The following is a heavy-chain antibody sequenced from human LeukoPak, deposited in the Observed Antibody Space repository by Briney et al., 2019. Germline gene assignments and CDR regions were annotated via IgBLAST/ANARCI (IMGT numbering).Heavy chain of an antibody. CDR3: VKQYSGYDY. J-gene: IGHJ4*02. CDR2: ISSNGGST. Sequence: PGGSLRLSCSASGFTFSSYAMHWVRQAPGKGPEYVSAISSNGGSTYYADSVKGRFTISRDNSKNTLYLQMSSLRAEDTAVYYCVKQYSGYDYWGQGTLVTVSS. CDR1: GFTFSSYA. V-gene: IGHV3-64D*06. D-gene: IGHD5-12*01.